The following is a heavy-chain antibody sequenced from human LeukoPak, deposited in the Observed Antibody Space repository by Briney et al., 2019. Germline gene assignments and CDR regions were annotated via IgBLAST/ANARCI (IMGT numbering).Heavy chain of an antibody. Sequence: PSETLSLTCAVYGGSFSGYYWSWIRQPPGKGLEWIGEINHSGSTNYNPSLKSRVTISVDTSKKQFSLKLSSVTAADTAVYYCASLRILDDYGDYSYWGQGTLVTVSS. J-gene: IGHJ4*02. CDR1: GGSFSGYY. V-gene: IGHV4-34*01. D-gene: IGHD4-17*01. CDR3: ASLRILDDYGDYSY. CDR2: INHSGST.